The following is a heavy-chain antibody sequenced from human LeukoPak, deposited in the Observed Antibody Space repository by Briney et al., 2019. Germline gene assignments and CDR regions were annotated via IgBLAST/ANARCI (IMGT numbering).Heavy chain of an antibody. Sequence: SETLSLTCTVSGGSISSHYWSWIRQPPGKGLEWIGYIYYSGSTNYNPSLKSRVTISVDTSKNQFSLKLSSVTAADTAVCYCARRSVTYYYGSGSYYFDPWGQGTLVTVSS. CDR2: IYYSGST. D-gene: IGHD3-10*01. V-gene: IGHV4-59*11. J-gene: IGHJ5*02. CDR1: GGSISSHY. CDR3: ARRSVTYYYGSGSYYFDP.